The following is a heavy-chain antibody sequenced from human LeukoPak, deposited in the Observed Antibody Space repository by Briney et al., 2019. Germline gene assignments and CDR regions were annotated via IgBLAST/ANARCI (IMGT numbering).Heavy chain of an antibody. V-gene: IGHV3-30*04. CDR1: GFTFSNYA. CDR2: ISYDGRNK. CDR3: AKDYYDSSTYYLDS. J-gene: IGHJ4*02. Sequence: GGSLRLSCAASGFTFSNYAMHWVRQAPGKGLEWMSVISYDGRNKYFADSVKGRFTLSRDNSKNTLHLQMNNLRAEDTAVYYCAKDYYDSSTYYLDSWGQGTLVTVSS. D-gene: IGHD3-22*01.